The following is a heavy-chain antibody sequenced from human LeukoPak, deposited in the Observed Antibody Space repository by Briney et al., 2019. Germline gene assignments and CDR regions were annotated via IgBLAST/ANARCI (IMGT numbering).Heavy chain of an antibody. Sequence: GGSLRLSCAASGFTFSRFWMSWGRQAPGKGLEWVANIKQDGREKYYVDSVKGRFTISRDNAKNSLYLQMNSLRAEDTAVFYCARDGTYTDYDPDFDIWGQGTLVTVSS. V-gene: IGHV3-7*04. CDR1: GFTFSRFW. D-gene: IGHD5-12*01. J-gene: IGHJ4*02. CDR3: ARDGTYTDYDPDFDI. CDR2: IKQDGREK.